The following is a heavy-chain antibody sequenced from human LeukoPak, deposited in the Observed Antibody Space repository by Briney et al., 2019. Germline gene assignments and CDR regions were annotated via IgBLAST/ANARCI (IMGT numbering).Heavy chain of an antibody. V-gene: IGHV4-34*01. CDR3: ARAVEGRGAFDI. J-gene: IGHJ3*02. Sequence: SETLSLTCAVYGGSFSGYYWSWIRQPPGKGLEWIGEINHSGSTNYNPSLKSRVTISVDTSKNQFSLKLSSVTAADTAVYYCARAVEGRGAFDIWGQGTMVTVSS. CDR1: GGSFSGYY. D-gene: IGHD5-24*01. CDR2: INHSGST.